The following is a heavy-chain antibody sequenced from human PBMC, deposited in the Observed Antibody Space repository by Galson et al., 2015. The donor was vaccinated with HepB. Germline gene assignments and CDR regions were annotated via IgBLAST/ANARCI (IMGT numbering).Heavy chain of an antibody. J-gene: IGHJ6*02. V-gene: IGHV1-69*13. CDR3: ASEKERSVVADTSLTYYYYGMDV. CDR2: IIPMFGAS. CDR1: GGTFSSYT. Sequence: SVKVSCKVSGGTFSSYTINWVRQAPGQGLEWMGGIIPMFGASNHAQKFQGRVSLAADESTTTAYMELSSLRSEDTAVYYCASEKERSVVADTSLTYYYYGMDVWGQGTTVTVSS. D-gene: IGHD2-15*01.